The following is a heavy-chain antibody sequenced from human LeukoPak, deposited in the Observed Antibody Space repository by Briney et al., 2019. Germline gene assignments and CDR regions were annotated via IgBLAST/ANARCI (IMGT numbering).Heavy chain of an antibody. V-gene: IGHV3-23*01. Sequence: GGSLRLSCAASGFTFSSYAMLCLRQAPGKGLEGVSAICGCGGSTYSAASVKGRFTISRDNSKNTLYLQMNSLRAEDTAVYYCAKGHSGYYFDYWGQGTLVTASS. CDR2: ICGCGGST. CDR1: GFTFSSYA. CDR3: AKGHSGYYFDY. D-gene: IGHD5-12*01. J-gene: IGHJ4*02.